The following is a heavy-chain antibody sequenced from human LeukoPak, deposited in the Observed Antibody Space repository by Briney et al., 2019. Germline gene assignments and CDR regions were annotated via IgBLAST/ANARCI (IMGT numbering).Heavy chain of an antibody. D-gene: IGHD4-17*01. V-gene: IGHV1-8*03. Sequence: ASVKVSCKASGYTFTSYDINWVRQATGQGLEWMGWMNPNSGNTGYAQKFQGRVTITRNTSISTAYMELSSLRSEDTAVYYCARARTTVTIKTEDYWGQGTLVTVSS. J-gene: IGHJ4*02. CDR3: ARARTTVTIKTEDY. CDR1: GYTFTSYD. CDR2: MNPNSGNT.